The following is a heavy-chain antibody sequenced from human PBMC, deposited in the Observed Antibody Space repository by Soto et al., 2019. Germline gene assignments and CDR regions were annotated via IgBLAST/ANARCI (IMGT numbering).Heavy chain of an antibody. CDR1: GGSISGGVYY. CDR2: IYASGST. V-gene: IGHV4-30-4*01. J-gene: IGHJ2*01. D-gene: IGHD4-17*01. CDR3: AREVIPLTTDWYFDL. Sequence: QVQLQESGPGLVKPSETLSLTCTVSGGSISGGVYYWSWIRQPPGKGLEWIGYIYASGSTYYNPSLKSRVTISVDTSNNQVSLRLTSVTAADSAVYYCAREVIPLTTDWYFDLWGRGTLVTVSP.